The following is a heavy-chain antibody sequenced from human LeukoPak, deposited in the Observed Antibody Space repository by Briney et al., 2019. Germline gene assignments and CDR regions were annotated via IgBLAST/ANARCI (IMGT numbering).Heavy chain of an antibody. CDR2: INPSGGTT. CDR3: AREGLYSSSWPNRNDDALDI. J-gene: IGHJ3*02. D-gene: IGHD6-13*01. CDR1: GYTFTSYY. Sequence: ASVKVSCKASGYTFTSYYMHWVRQAPGQGLEWMGLINPSGGTTRYAQKFQGRVTMTRDLSTSTDYMELSSLRSDDTAVYFCAREGLYSSSWPNRNDDALDIWGQGTMVTVSS. V-gene: IGHV1-46*01.